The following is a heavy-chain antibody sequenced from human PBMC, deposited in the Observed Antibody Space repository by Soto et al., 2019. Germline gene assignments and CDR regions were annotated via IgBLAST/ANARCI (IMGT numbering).Heavy chain of an antibody. CDR3: ATARMYYYDSSGYYYFDY. CDR2: FDPEDGET. D-gene: IGHD3-22*01. CDR1: GYTLTELS. J-gene: IGHJ4*02. V-gene: IGHV1-24*01. Sequence: QVQLVQSGAEVKKPGASVKVSCKVSGYTLTELSMHWVRQAPGKGLEWMGGFDPEDGETIYAQKFQGRVTMTEHTSTDTAYMELSSLRSEDTAVYYCATARMYYYDSSGYYYFDYWGQGTLVTVSS.